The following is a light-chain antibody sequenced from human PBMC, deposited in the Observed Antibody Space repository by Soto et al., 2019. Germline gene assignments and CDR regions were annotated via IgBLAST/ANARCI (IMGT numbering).Light chain of an antibody. CDR3: QQSYSTLIT. J-gene: IGKJ5*01. Sequence: DIQMTQSPSSLSASVGDRVTITCRASQSISSYLNWYQQKPGKAPKLLTYAASSLQSGVPSRFSGSGSGTDFTLTISSLQPEDFATYYCQQSYSTLITFGQGTLLEIK. CDR2: AAS. V-gene: IGKV1-39*01. CDR1: QSISSY.